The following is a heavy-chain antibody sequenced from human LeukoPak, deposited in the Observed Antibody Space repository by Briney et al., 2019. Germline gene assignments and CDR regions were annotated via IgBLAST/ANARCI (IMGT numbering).Heavy chain of an antibody. D-gene: IGHD2-15*01. Sequence: ASVKVPCKASGYTFTSYGISWVRQAPGQGLEWVGWVSAYADNTNYVQKLQGRVTVTTDTSTGTAYMELRSLKSDDTAVYYCARDCIGCHGFDYWGQGTLVTVSS. CDR3: ARDCIGCHGFDY. CDR1: GYTFTSYG. V-gene: IGHV1-18*01. CDR2: VSAYADNT. J-gene: IGHJ4*02.